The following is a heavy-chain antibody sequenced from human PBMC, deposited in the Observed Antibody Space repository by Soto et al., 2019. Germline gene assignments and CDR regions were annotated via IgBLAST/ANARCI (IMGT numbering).Heavy chain of an antibody. J-gene: IGHJ6*02. Sequence: SCKASGGTFSSYAISWVRQAPGKGLEWVAFISYDGSNKYYADSVKGRFTISRDNSKNTLYLQMNSLRPEDTSVYYCASGYCSTTSCFYGMDVWGQGTTVTRLL. CDR2: ISYDGSNK. CDR1: GGTFSSYA. D-gene: IGHD2-2*01. V-gene: IGHV3-30-3*01. CDR3: ASGYCSTTSCFYGMDV.